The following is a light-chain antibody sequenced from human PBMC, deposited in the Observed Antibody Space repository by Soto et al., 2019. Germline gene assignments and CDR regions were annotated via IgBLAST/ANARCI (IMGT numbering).Light chain of an antibody. CDR2: GAS. Sequence: EIVLTQSPGTLSLSPGEGATLSCRASQSVSSSYLAWYQQKPGQAPRLLIYGASSRATNIPDRFSGSGSGTDFTLTISRQDPEDFAMYYWKQYGSSQYTFGQGTKLEIK. CDR1: QSVSSSY. J-gene: IGKJ2*01. V-gene: IGKV3-20*01. CDR3: KQYGSSQYT.